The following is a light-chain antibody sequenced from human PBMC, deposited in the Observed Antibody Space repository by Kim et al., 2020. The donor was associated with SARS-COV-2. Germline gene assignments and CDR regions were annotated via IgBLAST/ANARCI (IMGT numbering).Light chain of an antibody. CDR2: DSS. J-gene: IGLJ3*02. V-gene: IGLV2-14*04. CDR1: TSDVGGYNY. CDR3: SSYTSSFTWV. Sequence: GQSITISCTGTTSDVGGYNYVTWYQQHPGKVPKLMIYDSSKRPSGVPSRFSGSKSGNTASLTISGLQAEDEADYYCSSYTSSFTWVFGGGTQLTVL.